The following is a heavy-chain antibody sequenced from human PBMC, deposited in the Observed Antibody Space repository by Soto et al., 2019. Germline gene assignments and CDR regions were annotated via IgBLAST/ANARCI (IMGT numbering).Heavy chain of an antibody. D-gene: IGHD3-22*01. V-gene: IGHV3-48*01. CDR2: ISRSSSTL. J-gene: IGHJ4*02. Sequence: GGSLRLSCTASGFTFSSYSMNWVRQAPEKGQEWVSYISRSSSTLYYADSAKGRFTISRHNAKNSLYLQMNRLRAEDKEVYYCASLGGQQLVESIKYYYDSSGSGIDYWGQGTLVTVSS. CDR3: ASLGGQQLVESIKYYYDSSGSGIDY. CDR1: GFTFSSYS.